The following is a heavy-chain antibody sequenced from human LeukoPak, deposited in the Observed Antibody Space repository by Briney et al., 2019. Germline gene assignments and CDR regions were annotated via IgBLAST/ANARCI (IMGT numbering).Heavy chain of an antibody. CDR1: GGSFSGYY. D-gene: IGHD3-3*01. Sequence: PSETLSLTCAVYGGSFSGYYWSWIRQPPGKGLEWIGEINHSGSTNYNPSLKSRVTISVDTSKNQFSLKLSSVTAADTAVYYCARIVLRFLEWLPPYYYYYYMDVWGKGTTVTVSS. CDR3: ARIVLRFLEWLPPYYYYYYMDV. V-gene: IGHV4-34*01. J-gene: IGHJ6*03. CDR2: INHSGST.